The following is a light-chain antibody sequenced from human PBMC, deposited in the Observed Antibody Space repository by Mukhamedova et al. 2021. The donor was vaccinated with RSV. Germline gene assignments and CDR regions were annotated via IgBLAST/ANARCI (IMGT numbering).Light chain of an antibody. CDR2: DAS. V-gene: IGKV3-20*01. Sequence: SQSVSSYLAWYQQKPGQAPRLLIYDASSRATGIPDRFSGSGSGTDFTLTISRLEPEDFAVYYCQQYGSSPRTFGQGTKVEIK. J-gene: IGKJ1*01. CDR3: QQYGSSPRT. CDR1: QSVSSY.